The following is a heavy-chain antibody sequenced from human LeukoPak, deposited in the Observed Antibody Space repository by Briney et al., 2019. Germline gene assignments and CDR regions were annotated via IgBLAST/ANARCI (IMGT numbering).Heavy chain of an antibody. CDR2: ISGSTGST. D-gene: IGHD3-22*01. V-gene: IGHV3-23*01. J-gene: IGHJ4*02. CDR3: ARDPGPYYYDSSGLI. CDR1: GFTFSTYG. Sequence: GGSLRLSCATSGFTFSTYGMSWVRQAPGKGLEWVSAISGSTGSTYSADSVKGRFTISRDNSKNTLYLQMNSLRAEDTAVYYCARDPGPYYYDSSGLIWGQGTLVTVSS.